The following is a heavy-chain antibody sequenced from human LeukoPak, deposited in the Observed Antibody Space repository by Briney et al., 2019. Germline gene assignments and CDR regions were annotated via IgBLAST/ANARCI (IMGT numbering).Heavy chain of an antibody. D-gene: IGHD2-15*01. V-gene: IGHV3-48*03. Sequence: CXASGFIFSSYEMNWVRQAPGKGREWISYITGSGDTIKYADSVKGGFTISRDKAKNSLFLQMNSLTADDTGLYYXXXXXXXXXSXXAXGGYWGXGXLVTVSS. CDR3: XXXXXXXXSXXAXGGY. J-gene: IGHJ4*02. CDR2: ITGSGDTI. CDR1: GFIFSSYE.